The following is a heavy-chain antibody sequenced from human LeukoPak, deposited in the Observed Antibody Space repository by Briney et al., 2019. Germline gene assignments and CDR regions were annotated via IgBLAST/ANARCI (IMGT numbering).Heavy chain of an antibody. CDR3: AKGYDFWSGYLHY. Sequence: GGSLRLSCAASGFTFSSYAMSWVRQAPGKGLEWVSAISGSGGSTYYADSVKGRFTISRDNSKNTLYLQVNSLRAEDTAVYYCAKGYDFWSGYLHYWGQGTLVTVSS. D-gene: IGHD3-3*01. J-gene: IGHJ4*02. V-gene: IGHV3-23*01. CDR1: GFTFSSYA. CDR2: ISGSGGST.